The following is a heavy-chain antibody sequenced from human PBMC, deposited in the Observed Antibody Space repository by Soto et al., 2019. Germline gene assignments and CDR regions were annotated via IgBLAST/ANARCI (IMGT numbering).Heavy chain of an antibody. Sequence: TCTVSGGSISSGDYYWSWIRQPPGKGLEWIGYIYYSGSTYYNPSLKSRVTISVDTSKNQFSLKLSSVTAADTAVYYCARVRGSSWIYYYYYYGMDVWGQGTTVTVS. J-gene: IGHJ6*02. V-gene: IGHV4-30-4*01. D-gene: IGHD6-13*01. CDR3: ARVRGSSWIYYYYYYGMDV. CDR1: GGSISSGDYY. CDR2: IYYSGST.